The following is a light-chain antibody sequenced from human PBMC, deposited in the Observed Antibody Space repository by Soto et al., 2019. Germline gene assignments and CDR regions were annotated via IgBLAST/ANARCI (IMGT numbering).Light chain of an antibody. CDR1: QNISAN. CDR3: QQYSNWPRT. V-gene: IGKV3-15*01. Sequence: EIVMTQSPVTLSVSPGERGTLSCRASQNISANLAWYQRKPGQAPRLLIYDASTRATGIPGRFSASGSGTEFTLTISSLQSEDFAVYYCQQYSNWPRTFGQGTKV. CDR2: DAS. J-gene: IGKJ1*01.